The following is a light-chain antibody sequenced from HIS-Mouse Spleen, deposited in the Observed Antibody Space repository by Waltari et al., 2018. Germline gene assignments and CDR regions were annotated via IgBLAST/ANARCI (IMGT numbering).Light chain of an antibody. CDR1: SIDVGGYDY. J-gene: IGLJ2*01. CDR3: SSYTSSSTVV. Sequence: QSALTQPASVSGSPGQSITISCTGTSIDVGGYDYVSWYQQHPGKAPKLMIYDVSNRPSGVSNRFSGSKSGNTASLTISGLQAEVEADYYCSSYTSSSTVVFGGGTKLTVL. V-gene: IGLV2-14*03. CDR2: DVS.